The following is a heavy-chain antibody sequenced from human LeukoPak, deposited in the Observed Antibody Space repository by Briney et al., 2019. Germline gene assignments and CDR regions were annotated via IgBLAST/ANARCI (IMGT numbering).Heavy chain of an antibody. CDR1: GFTFSK. V-gene: IGHV3-48*03. J-gene: IGHJ3*02. D-gene: IGHD4-11*01. CDR3: ARGYSNYGYAFDI. Sequence: GGSLRLSCAASGFTFSKMNWVRQAPGKGLEWVSYISSSGSTIYYADSVKGRFTISRDNAKNSLYLQMNSLRAEDTAVYYCARGYSNYGYAFDIWGQGTMVTVSS. CDR2: ISSSGSTI.